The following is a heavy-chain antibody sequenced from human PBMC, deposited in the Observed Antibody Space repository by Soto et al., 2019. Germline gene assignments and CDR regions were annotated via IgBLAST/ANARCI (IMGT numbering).Heavy chain of an antibody. CDR1: GGSFSGYY. Sequence: PSETLSLTCAVYGGSFSGYYWSWICQPPGKGLEWIGEINHSGSTNYNPSLKSRVTISVDTSKNQFSLKLSSVTAADTAVYYCARGAWDYDFWSGYLVRDYYYYGMDVWGQGTTVTVSS. D-gene: IGHD3-3*01. CDR2: INHSGST. J-gene: IGHJ6*02. V-gene: IGHV4-34*01. CDR3: ARGAWDYDFWSGYLVRDYYYYGMDV.